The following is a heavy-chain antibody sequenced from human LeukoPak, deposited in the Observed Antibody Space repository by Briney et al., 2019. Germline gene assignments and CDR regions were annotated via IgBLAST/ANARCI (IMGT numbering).Heavy chain of an antibody. CDR3: ARTRPGTYYYYGMDV. V-gene: IGHV2-70*11. D-gene: IGHD1-1*01. Sequence: TLSLTCTVSGGSISSYYWSWIRQPPGKALEWLARIDWDDDKYYSTSLKTRLTISKDTSKNQVVLTMTNMDPVDTATYYCARTRPGTYYYYGMDVWGQGTTVTVSS. J-gene: IGHJ6*02. CDR1: GGSISSYYW. CDR2: IDWDDDK.